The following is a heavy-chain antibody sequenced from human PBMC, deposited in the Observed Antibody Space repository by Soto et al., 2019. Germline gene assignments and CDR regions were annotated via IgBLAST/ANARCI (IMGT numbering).Heavy chain of an antibody. CDR3: AMVDVYVTPSPQDV. D-gene: IGHD3-16*01. J-gene: IGHJ6*03. CDR2: INTYNGNT. Sequence: QVQLVQSGAEVKNPGASVKVSCKASGYTFTRYGIGWARQAPGQGLEWMGWINTYNGNTNYAQNVQGRVTLTTDTSTSTAYMELRSLRSNDTAIYYCAMVDVYVTPSPQDVWGKGTTVLVS. V-gene: IGHV1-18*01. CDR1: GYTFTRYG.